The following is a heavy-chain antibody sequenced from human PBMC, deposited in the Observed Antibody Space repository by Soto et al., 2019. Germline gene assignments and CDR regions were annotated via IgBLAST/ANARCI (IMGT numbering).Heavy chain of an antibody. Sequence: LSLTCAVSGDSVTSNVWWSWVRQPPGKGLEWIGEAYHNGLTDYNPSLKSRVTMSVDTSKNEFSLKLTSLTAADTAIYYCARDAAVPGESDRFDYWGQGTLVTVSS. CDR1: GDSVTSNVW. V-gene: IGHV4-4*02. CDR3: ARDAAVPGESDRFDY. D-gene: IGHD6-19*01. J-gene: IGHJ4*02. CDR2: AYHNGLT.